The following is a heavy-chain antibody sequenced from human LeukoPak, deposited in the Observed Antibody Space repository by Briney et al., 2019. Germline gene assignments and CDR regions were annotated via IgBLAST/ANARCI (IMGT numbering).Heavy chain of an antibody. CDR2: INAGNGNT. D-gene: IGHD6-19*01. CDR1: GYTFTSYA. Sequence: ASVKVSCKASGYTFTSYAMHWVRQAPGQRLEWMGWINAGNGNTKYSQKFQGRVTITRDTSASTAYMELSSLRSEDTAVYYCARDGRPGGWTPADYWGQGTLVTVSS. J-gene: IGHJ4*02. CDR3: ARDGRPGGWTPADY. V-gene: IGHV1-3*01.